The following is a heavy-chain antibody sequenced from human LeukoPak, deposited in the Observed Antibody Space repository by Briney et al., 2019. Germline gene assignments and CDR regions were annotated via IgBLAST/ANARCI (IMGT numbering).Heavy chain of an antibody. D-gene: IGHD1-26*01. CDR3: ARAMEWELLGRYYYYYMDV. CDR1: GFTFSSYS. V-gene: IGHV3-48*01. J-gene: IGHJ6*03. CDR2: ISSSSSTI. Sequence: GGSLRLSCAASGFTFSSYSMNWVRQAPGKGLEWVSYISSSSSTIYYADSVKGRFTISRDNAKNSLYLQMNSLRAEDTAVYYCARAMEWELLGRYYYYYMDVWGKGTTVTVSS.